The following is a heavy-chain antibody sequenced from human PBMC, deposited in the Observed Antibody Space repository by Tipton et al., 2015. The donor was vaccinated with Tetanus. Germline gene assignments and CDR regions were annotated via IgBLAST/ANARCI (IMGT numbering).Heavy chain of an antibody. Sequence: QLVQSGAELKKPGASVKVSCTASGYTFTGYYMYWVRQAPGQGLEWVGWIDPNSGDTIYAQNFQGRVTMTRDTSISTVYMELRRLRSDDTAVYYCARDRGDYIYYGMDVWGPGTPVTVSS. CDR1: GYTFTGYY. D-gene: IGHD3-22*01. V-gene: IGHV1-2*02. J-gene: IGHJ6*02. CDR3: ARDRGDYIYYGMDV. CDR2: IDPNSGDT.